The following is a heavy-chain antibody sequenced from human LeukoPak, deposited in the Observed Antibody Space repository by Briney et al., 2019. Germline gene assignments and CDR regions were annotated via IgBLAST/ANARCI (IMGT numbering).Heavy chain of an antibody. J-gene: IGHJ4*02. V-gene: IGHV1-2*02. CDR1: GDTFTGYY. Sequence: ASVKVSCKASGDTFTGYYMHWVRQAPGQGLEWMGWINPNSGGTNYEQKFQGRVTMTRDTSISTAYMELSRLRSDDTAVYYCATDRRSNYYDSSGSDYWGQGTLVTVSS. CDR2: INPNSGGT. D-gene: IGHD3-22*01. CDR3: ATDRRSNYYDSSGSDY.